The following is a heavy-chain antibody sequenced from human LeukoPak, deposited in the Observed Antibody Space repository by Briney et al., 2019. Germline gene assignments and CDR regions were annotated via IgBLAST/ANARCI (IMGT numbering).Heavy chain of an antibody. CDR2: INPNSGGT. CDR3: ARDYCSSTSCYLGWFDP. V-gene: IGHV1-2*02. D-gene: IGHD2-2*01. J-gene: IGHJ5*02. Sequence: ASVKVSCKASGYTFTGYYMHWMRQAPGQGLEWMGWINPNSGGTNYAQKFQGRVTMTRDTSISTAYMELSRLRSDDTAVYYCARDYCSSTSCYLGWFDPWGQGTLVTVSS. CDR1: GYTFTGYY.